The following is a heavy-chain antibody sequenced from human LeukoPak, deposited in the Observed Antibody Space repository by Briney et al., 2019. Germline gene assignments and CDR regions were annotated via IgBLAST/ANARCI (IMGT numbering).Heavy chain of an antibody. CDR2: IWYDGRDK. J-gene: IGHJ5*02. D-gene: IGHD6-13*01. V-gene: IGHV3-33*01. Sequence: GGSLRLSCAASGFXFSNYGIHWVRQAPGKGLEWVAVIWYDGRDKYYADSVKGRFTISRDNSKNTVYLQMNSVRAEDTAVYYCGRDGTIAAAGADWFDPWGQGTLVTVSS. CDR1: GFXFSNYG. CDR3: GRDGTIAAAGADWFDP.